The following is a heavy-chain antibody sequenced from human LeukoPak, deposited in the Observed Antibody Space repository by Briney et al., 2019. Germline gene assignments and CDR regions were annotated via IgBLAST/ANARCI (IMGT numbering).Heavy chain of an antibody. CDR2: IHDSGST. D-gene: IGHD1-7*01. V-gene: IGHV4-39*01. J-gene: IGHJ6*04. CDR3: ARRGGITGTTASDV. Sequence: SETLSLTCTVSGASISSGSNYWGWIRQPPGKGLEWIGSIHDSGSTYYNPSLKSRVTISVDTSKNQFSLELSSVPAAAPSVYYCARRGGITGTTASDVWGKGTTVTVSS. CDR1: GASISSGSNY.